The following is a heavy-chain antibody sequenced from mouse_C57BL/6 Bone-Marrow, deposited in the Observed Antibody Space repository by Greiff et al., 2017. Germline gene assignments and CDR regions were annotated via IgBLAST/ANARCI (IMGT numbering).Heavy chain of an antibody. CDR3: ASEATTVVAGYAMDY. Sequence: VQLQQSGAELARPGASVKLSCKASGYTFTSYGISWVKQRTGQGLEWIGEIYPRSGNTYYNETFKGKATLTADKSSSTAYMELRSLTSEDSAVYFCASEATTVVAGYAMDYWGQGTSVTVSS. CDR2: IYPRSGNT. J-gene: IGHJ4*01. V-gene: IGHV1-81*01. CDR1: GYTFTSYG. D-gene: IGHD1-1*01.